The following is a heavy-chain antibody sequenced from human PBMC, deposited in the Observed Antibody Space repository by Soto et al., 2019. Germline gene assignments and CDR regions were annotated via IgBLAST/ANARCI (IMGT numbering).Heavy chain of an antibody. J-gene: IGHJ4*02. CDR1: GGSISNYY. Sequence: SETLSLTCTVSGGSISNYYWSWLRQPPGKGLEWIGYIYSSGSTHYNPSLQSRVTISADTSKNQVSLKVRSVAAADTAVYYCARDHPHSYGVYYFDXWGQGTPVTVSS. CDR2: IYSSGST. V-gene: IGHV4-59*01. CDR3: ARDHPHSYGVYYFDX. D-gene: IGHD5-18*01.